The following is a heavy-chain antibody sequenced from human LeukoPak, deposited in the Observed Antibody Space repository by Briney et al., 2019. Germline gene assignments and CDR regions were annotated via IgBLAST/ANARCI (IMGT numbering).Heavy chain of an antibody. D-gene: IGHD4-17*01. J-gene: IGHJ4*02. CDR3: ARDPEDYGDPRGYY. V-gene: IGHV4-34*01. CDR2: INHSGST. Sequence: SETLSLTCAVYGGSFSGYYWSWIRQPPGKGLEWIGEINHSGSTNYNPSLKSRVTISVDTSKNQFSLKVRSVTAADTAVYYCARDPEDYGDPRGYYWGQGTLVTVSS. CDR1: GGSFSGYY.